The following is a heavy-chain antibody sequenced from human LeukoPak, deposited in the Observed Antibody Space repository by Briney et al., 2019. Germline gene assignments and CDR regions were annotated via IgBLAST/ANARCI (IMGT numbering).Heavy chain of an antibody. CDR2: IYYSGST. D-gene: IGHD2-2*01. CDR1: GFTFSNAW. Sequence: GSLRLSCAASGFTFSNAWMSWVRQAPGKGLEWIGYIYYSGSTNYNPSLKSRVTISVDTSKNQFSLKLSSVTAADTAVYYCARLGYCSSTSCYGPYYYYYYMDVWGKGTTVTVSS. CDR3: ARLGYCSSTSCYGPYYYYYYMDV. V-gene: IGHV4-59*08. J-gene: IGHJ6*03.